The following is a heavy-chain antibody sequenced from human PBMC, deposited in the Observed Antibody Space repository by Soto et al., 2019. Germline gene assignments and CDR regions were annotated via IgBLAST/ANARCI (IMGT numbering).Heavy chain of an antibody. D-gene: IGHD1-26*01. Sequence: EVQLVESGGGLVQPGGSLRLSCAASGVTVSSNYMSWVRQAPGKGLEWVSVIYSGGSTYYADSVKGRFTISRDNSXSTLCLQMNSLNAEDTAVYYCARQSVGATRGGFDYWGQGILVTVSS. CDR3: ARQSVGATRGGFDY. CDR2: IYSGGST. CDR1: GVTVSSNY. J-gene: IGHJ4*02. V-gene: IGHV3-66*04.